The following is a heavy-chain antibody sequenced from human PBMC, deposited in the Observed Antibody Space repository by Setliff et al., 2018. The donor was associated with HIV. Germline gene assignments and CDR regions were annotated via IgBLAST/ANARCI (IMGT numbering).Heavy chain of an antibody. J-gene: IGHJ6*02. CDR1: GHTFTNYD. V-gene: IGHV1-8*01. CDR3: AKGKGVGGVIITGGLDV. D-gene: IGHD3-10*01. Sequence: ASVKVSCKPPGHTFTNYDIHWMRRAPGQGLEWMGWMNPNSGVSGYALKFHDRVTMTRDTSITTLYMELSSLTSEDTAVYYCAKGKGVGGVIITGGLDVWGQGTTVTVSS. CDR2: MNPNSGVS.